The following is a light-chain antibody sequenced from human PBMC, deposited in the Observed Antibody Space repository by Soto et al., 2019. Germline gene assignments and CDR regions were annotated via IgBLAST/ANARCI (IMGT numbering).Light chain of an antibody. V-gene: IGKV1D-16*01. CDR2: VAS. Sequence: DVEMTQSPSSLSASVGDRVTITCRASQNFNSWLAWYQQNPWKAPKSLIYVASILQTGVPLRFSGSGSGTDFTLTISSLKPEDCATYFCQQYNILPLTFGGGTKVDIK. CDR1: QNFNSW. J-gene: IGKJ4*01. CDR3: QQYNILPLT.